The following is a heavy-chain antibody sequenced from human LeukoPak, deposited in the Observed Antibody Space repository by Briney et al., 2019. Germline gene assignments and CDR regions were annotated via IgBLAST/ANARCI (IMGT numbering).Heavy chain of an antibody. Sequence: SETLSLTCTVSSGSISTSNYYWGWVRQPPGKALEWIGNIFYTGSTNYNPSLKSRVTISVDTSKNQFSLKLSSVTAADTAVYYCARRDILTGFDYWGQGTLVTVSS. CDR3: ARRDILTGFDY. CDR2: IFYTGST. D-gene: IGHD3-9*01. J-gene: IGHJ4*02. V-gene: IGHV4-39*07. CDR1: SGSISTSNYY.